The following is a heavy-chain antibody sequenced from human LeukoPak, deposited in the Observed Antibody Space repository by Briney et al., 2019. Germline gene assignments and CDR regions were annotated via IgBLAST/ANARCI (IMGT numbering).Heavy chain of an antibody. V-gene: IGHV4-59*08. Sequence: PSETLSLTCTVSGGSISSYYWSWIRQPPGKGLEWIGYIYYSGSTNYNPSLKSRVTISVDTSKNQFSLKLSSVTAADTAVYYCAGKLGYCSGGSCLRWFDPWGQGTLVTVSS. CDR1: GGSISSYY. CDR3: AGKLGYCSGGSCLRWFDP. CDR2: IYYSGST. J-gene: IGHJ5*02. D-gene: IGHD2-15*01.